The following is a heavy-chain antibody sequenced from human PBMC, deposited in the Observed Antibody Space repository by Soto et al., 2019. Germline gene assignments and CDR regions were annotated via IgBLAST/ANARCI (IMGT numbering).Heavy chain of an antibody. CDR1: GFSFSTYP. CDR3: AKEKPTTATFDS. J-gene: IGHJ4*02. V-gene: IGHV3-23*01. CDR2: ISGSGTNT. D-gene: IGHD1-1*01. Sequence: EVQLFESGGRLVQPGGSLRLSCVASGFSFSTYPMTWVRQAPGKGLECVSLISGSGTNTYYAESVKRRFTISRDNSQKTLYLQMNTLRAEDTAVYYCAKEKPTTATFDSWGQVTLVTVSS.